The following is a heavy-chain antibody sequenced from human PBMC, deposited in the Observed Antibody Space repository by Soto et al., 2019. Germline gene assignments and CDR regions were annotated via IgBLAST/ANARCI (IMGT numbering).Heavy chain of an antibody. Sequence: PSETLSLTCTVSGGSISSHYRSWIRQPPGKGLEWIGYIYYTGSTNYNPSLKSRVTISVDTSKNQFSLKLSSVTAADTAVYYCARHNAVAASSFDYWGQGTLVTVSS. J-gene: IGHJ4*02. V-gene: IGHV4-59*08. CDR2: IYYTGST. CDR3: ARHNAVAASSFDY. D-gene: IGHD6-19*01. CDR1: GGSISSHY.